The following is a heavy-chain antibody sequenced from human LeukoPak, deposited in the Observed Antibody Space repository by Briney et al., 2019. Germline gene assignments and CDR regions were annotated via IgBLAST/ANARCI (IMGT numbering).Heavy chain of an antibody. D-gene: IGHD3-9*01. CDR2: IYHSGST. V-gene: IGHV4-30-2*02. Sequence: SETLSLTCTVSGGSISSGGYYWSWIRQPPGKGLEWIGYIYHSGSTYYNPSLKSRVTISVDRSKNQFSLKLSSVTAADTAVYYCAIQDDILTGFDYWGQGTLVTVSS. CDR3: AIQDDILTGFDY. J-gene: IGHJ4*02. CDR1: GGSISSGGYY.